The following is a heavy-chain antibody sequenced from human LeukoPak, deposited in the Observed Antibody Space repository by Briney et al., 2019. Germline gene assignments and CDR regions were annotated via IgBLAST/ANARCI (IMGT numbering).Heavy chain of an antibody. CDR2: MYISGST. CDR1: GVSITNYY. J-gene: IGHJ4*02. CDR3: ARDYLVGAPLDS. D-gene: IGHD1-26*01. Sequence: SETLSPTCTVSGVSITNYYWAWIRQPAGKGLEWIGRMYISGSTNYNPSLKSRVSISIDKTNNQFSLKLRSVTAADTAVYYCARDYLVGAPLDSWGQGTLVTVSS. V-gene: IGHV4-4*07.